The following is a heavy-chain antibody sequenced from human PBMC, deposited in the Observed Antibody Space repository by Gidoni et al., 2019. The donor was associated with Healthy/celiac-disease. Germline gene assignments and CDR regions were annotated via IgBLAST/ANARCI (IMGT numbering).Heavy chain of an antibody. CDR2: INPNSGGT. J-gene: IGHJ6*02. D-gene: IGHD2-2*01. V-gene: IGHV1-2*04. CDR1: GYTFTGYS. Sequence: QVQLVQSGAEVKKPGASVKVSCTASGYTFTGYSMHWVRQAPGQGLEWMGWINPNSGGTNYAQKFQGWVTMTRDTSISTAYMELSRLRSDDTAVYYCARELYCSSTSCLGRYYGMDVWGQGTTVTVSS. CDR3: ARELYCSSTSCLGRYYGMDV.